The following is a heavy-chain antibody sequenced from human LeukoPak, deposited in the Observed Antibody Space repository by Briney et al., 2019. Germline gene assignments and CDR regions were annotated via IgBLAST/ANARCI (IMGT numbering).Heavy chain of an antibody. Sequence: PSQTLSLTCTVSVTSISSGAYFWSWVRQPPGKGLEWIAYIYYSGNTYYNPSLKRRVTISVDTSKNQFSLKLSSVTAADTAVYDCARTITIFGALGYFDYWGQGTLVTVSS. CDR2: IYYSGNT. V-gene: IGHV4-31*03. CDR3: ARTITIFGALGYFDY. J-gene: IGHJ4*02. CDR1: VTSISSGAYF. D-gene: IGHD3-3*01.